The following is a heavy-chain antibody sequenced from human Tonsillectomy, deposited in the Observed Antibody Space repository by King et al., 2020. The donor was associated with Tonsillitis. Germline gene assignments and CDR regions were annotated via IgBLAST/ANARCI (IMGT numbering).Heavy chain of an antibody. CDR3: AKGAIVTTILTPGDY. J-gene: IGHJ4*02. D-gene: IGHD5-12*01. V-gene: IGHV3-30*18. CDR2: ISYDGSNK. CDR1: GFTFSTYG. Sequence: VKLVESGGGVVQPGRSLRLSCAASGFTFSTYGMHWVRQAPGKGLEWVAVISYDGSNKYYADSVKGRFTISRDNSKNTLYLEMNSLRAEDTAVYYCAKGAIVTTILTPGDYWGQGTLVTVSS.